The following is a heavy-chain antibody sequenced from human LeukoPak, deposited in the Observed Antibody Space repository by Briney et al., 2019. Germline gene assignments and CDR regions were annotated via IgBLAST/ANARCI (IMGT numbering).Heavy chain of an antibody. CDR2: FFLKGST. CDR3: ARLLRVGYCSTTSCNWFDP. V-gene: IGHV4-38-2*02. D-gene: IGHD2-2*03. Sequence: SETLSLTCTVSGYSITSAYYWGWIRQPPGKGLEWIGSFFLKGSTYYNPSLKSRVTISVDTSKNQFSLKLSSVTAADTAVYYCARLLRVGYCSTTSCNWFDPWGQGTLVTVSS. J-gene: IGHJ5*02. CDR1: GYSITSAYY.